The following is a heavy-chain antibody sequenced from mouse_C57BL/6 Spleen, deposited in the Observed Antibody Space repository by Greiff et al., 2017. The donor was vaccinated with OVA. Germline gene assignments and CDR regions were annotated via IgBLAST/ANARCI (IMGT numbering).Heavy chain of an antibody. CDR1: GYTFTSYG. Sequence: QVHVKQSGAELARPGASVKLSCKASGYTFTSYGISWVKQRTGQGLEWIGEIYPRSGNTYYNEKFKGKATLTADKSSSTAYMELRSLTSEDSAVYFCARFSNGFYYFDYWGQGTTLTVSS. D-gene: IGHD2-5*01. J-gene: IGHJ2*01. CDR2: IYPRSGNT. V-gene: IGHV1-81*01. CDR3: ARFSNGFYYFDY.